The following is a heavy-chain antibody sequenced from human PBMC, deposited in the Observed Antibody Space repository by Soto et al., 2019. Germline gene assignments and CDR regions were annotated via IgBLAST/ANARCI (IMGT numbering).Heavy chain of an antibody. Sequence: QVQLVQSGAEVKKPGASVKVSCKASGYTFTSYGISWVRQAPGQGLEWLGWISAYNGNTNYAQKLQGRVTMTTDTSTSTADMEMRSLRSDDTAVYYCARDLYAYYYDSSGSWLLYWGQGTLVTVSS. V-gene: IGHV1-18*01. CDR1: GYTFTSYG. CDR2: ISAYNGNT. D-gene: IGHD3-22*01. J-gene: IGHJ4*02. CDR3: ARDLYAYYYDSSGSWLLY.